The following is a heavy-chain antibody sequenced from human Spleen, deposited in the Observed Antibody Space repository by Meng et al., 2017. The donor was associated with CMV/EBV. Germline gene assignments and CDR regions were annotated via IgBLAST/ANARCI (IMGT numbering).Heavy chain of an antibody. J-gene: IGHJ4*02. V-gene: IGHV4-39*07. CDR3: AVRGWNYGY. D-gene: IGHD1-7*01. CDR1: GGSISTSSYY. Sequence: QLQLQESGPGLVKPSETLSCPVSGGSISTSSYYWGWIRQPPGKGLEWIGEINHSGSTNYNPSLKSRVTISVDTSKNQFSLKLSSVTAADTAVYYCAVRGWNYGYWGQGTLLTGSS. CDR2: INHSGST.